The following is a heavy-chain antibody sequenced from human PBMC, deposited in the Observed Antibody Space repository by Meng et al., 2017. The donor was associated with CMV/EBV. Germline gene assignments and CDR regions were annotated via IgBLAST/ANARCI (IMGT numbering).Heavy chain of an antibody. D-gene: IGHD3-3*01. Sequence: GGSLRLSCEASGFSFSTSWMGWVRQAPGKGLEWVSSISSSSSYIYYADSVKGRFTISRDNAKNSLYLQMNSLRAEDTAVYYCAREIGTYYDFWSGYYSHYYGMDVWGQGTTVTVSS. CDR1: GFSFSTSW. V-gene: IGHV3-21*01. CDR2: ISSSSSYI. J-gene: IGHJ6*02. CDR3: AREIGTYYDFWSGYYSHYYGMDV.